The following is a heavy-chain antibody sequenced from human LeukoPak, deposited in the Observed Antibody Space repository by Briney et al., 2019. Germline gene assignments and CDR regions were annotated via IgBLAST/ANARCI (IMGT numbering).Heavy chain of an antibody. CDR1: GYAFTSYD. CDR2: MNPNSGNT. V-gene: IGHV1-8*03. Sequence: ASVKVSCKASGYAFTSYDINWVRQATGQGLEWMGWMNPNSGNTGYAQKVQGRATITRNTSISTAYMELSSLRSEDTAVYCCARGSGSYYAFDIWGQGTMVTVSS. J-gene: IGHJ3*02. CDR3: ARGSGSYYAFDI. D-gene: IGHD1-26*01.